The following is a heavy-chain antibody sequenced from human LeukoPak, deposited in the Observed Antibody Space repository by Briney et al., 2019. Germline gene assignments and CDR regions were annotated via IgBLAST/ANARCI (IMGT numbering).Heavy chain of an antibody. V-gene: IGHV3-7*01. J-gene: IGHJ6*03. Sequence: GGPLRLSCAASGFPFRSYCMRWVRQAPRKGLECVANIIVGGSEEYYVDSVKGRFTISRDNAKNSLYLQVNSLRTEDTAVYYCARVGRIYQYHMDVWRKGTTVTVSS. D-gene: IGHD2-2*01. CDR2: IIVGGSEE. CDR1: GFPFRSYC. CDR3: ARVGRIYQYHMDV.